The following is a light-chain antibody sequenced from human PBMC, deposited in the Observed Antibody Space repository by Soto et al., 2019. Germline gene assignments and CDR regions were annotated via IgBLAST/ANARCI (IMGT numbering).Light chain of an antibody. V-gene: IGLV2-14*01. CDR3: TSCITANTRCV. CDR2: EVN. Sequence: QSVLTQPASVFGSPGQSITISCTGTSSDIGRYNYVSWFQQHPGKVPKLVIFEVNYRPSGVSDRFSGSKSGNTASLTITGLQAEDEADYYCTSCITANTRCVFGSGTKLTVL. J-gene: IGLJ1*01. CDR1: SSDIGRYNY.